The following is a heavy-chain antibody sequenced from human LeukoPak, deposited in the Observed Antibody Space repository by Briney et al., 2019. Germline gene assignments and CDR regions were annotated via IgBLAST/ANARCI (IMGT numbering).Heavy chain of an antibody. D-gene: IGHD2-2*01. Sequence: SQTLSLTCAISGDSVSSNSVTWNWIRQSPSRGLEWLGRTYYRSTWYNDYAVSVRGRMTVNPDTSKNQFSLHLNSVTPEDTAVYYCTRRLTQYDCFDPWGQGILVTVSS. CDR3: TRRLTQYDCFDP. J-gene: IGHJ5*02. CDR2: TYYRSTWYN. CDR1: GDSVSSNSVT. V-gene: IGHV6-1*01.